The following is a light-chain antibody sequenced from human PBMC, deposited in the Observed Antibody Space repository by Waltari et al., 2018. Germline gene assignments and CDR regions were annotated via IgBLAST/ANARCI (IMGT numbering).Light chain of an antibody. V-gene: IGKV1-39*01. Sequence: DIQLTQSPTSLSESVGDRVTIPCRASQTVETFLHWYQQRPGKAPKVLIYGATTLQNGVPSRFSGSGSRTHFTLTISSLQPDDFATYFCQQSHTLLYTFGPGTKLEIK. CDR3: QQSHTLLYT. CDR2: GAT. CDR1: QTVETF. J-gene: IGKJ2*01.